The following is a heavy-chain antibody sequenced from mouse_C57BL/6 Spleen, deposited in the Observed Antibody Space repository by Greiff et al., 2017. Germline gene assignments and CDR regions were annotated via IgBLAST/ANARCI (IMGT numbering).Heavy chain of an antibody. J-gene: IGHJ1*03. Sequence: EVQLQQSGTVLARPGASVKMSCKTSGYTFTSYWMHWVKQRPGQGLEWIGAIYPGNSDTSYNQKFKGKAKLTAVTSASTAYMELSSLTNEDSAVYYCTGKFTTVTLLRYFDVWGTGTTVTVSS. CDR1: GYTFTSYW. V-gene: IGHV1-5*01. CDR2: IYPGNSDT. D-gene: IGHD1-1*01. CDR3: TGKFTTVTLLRYFDV.